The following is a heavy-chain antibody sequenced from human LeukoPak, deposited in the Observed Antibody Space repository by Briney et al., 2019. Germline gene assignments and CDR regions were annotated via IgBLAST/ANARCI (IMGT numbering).Heavy chain of an antibody. V-gene: IGHV4-4*07. CDR1: GGSISSYY. Sequence: SETLSLXCTVSGGSISSYYWSWSRQPAGKGLEWIGRIYTSRSTNYNPSLKSRVTMSVDTSKNQFSLKLSSVTAADTAVYYCARVRYSSGWYPSDYLDYWGQGTLVTVSS. CDR2: IYTSRST. D-gene: IGHD6-19*01. J-gene: IGHJ4*02. CDR3: ARVRYSSGWYPSDYLDY.